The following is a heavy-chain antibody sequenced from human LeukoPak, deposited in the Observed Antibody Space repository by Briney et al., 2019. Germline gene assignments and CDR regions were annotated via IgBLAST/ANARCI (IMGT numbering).Heavy chain of an antibody. CDR3: ARAEGSSRNFDY. CDR1: GFIFSSYT. J-gene: IGHJ4*02. V-gene: IGHV3-21*01. CDR2: ISSSSSYI. D-gene: IGHD1-26*01. Sequence: GGSLRLSCAASGFIFSSYTMNWVRQAPGEGLEWVSSISSSSSYIYYADSVKGRFTISRDNAKNSLYLQMNSLRAEDTAVYYCARAEGSSRNFDYWGQGTLVTVSS.